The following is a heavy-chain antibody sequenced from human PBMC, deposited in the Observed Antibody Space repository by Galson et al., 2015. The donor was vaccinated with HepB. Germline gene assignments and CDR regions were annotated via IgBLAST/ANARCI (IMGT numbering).Heavy chain of an antibody. D-gene: IGHD3-22*01. CDR2: IRYDGSNK. CDR3: AKGPLYDSSGYYRHPLDY. Sequence: SLRLSCAASGFTFSSYGMHWVRQAPGKGLEWVAYIRYDGSNKYYADSVKGRFTISRDNSKNTLYLQMNSLRAEDTAVYYCAKGPLYDSSGYYRHPLDYGGQGTLVTVSS. V-gene: IGHV3-30*02. CDR1: GFTFSSYG. J-gene: IGHJ4*02.